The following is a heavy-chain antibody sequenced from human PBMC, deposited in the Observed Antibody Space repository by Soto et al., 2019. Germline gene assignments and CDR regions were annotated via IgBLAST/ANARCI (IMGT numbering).Heavy chain of an antibody. V-gene: IGHV1-2*04. CDR1: GYNFTGYY. D-gene: IGHD3-10*01. J-gene: IGHJ5*02. Sequence: QVQLVQSGAEVKKPGASVTVSCKASGYNFTGYYMHWVRQAPGQGLEWMGWINPNSGGTNYAQKFQGWVTMTRDTSISSAYIELSRLRSDDTAVYYCARDYYGSGSYYNENWFDPWGQGTLVTVSS. CDR3: ARDYYGSGSYYNENWFDP. CDR2: INPNSGGT.